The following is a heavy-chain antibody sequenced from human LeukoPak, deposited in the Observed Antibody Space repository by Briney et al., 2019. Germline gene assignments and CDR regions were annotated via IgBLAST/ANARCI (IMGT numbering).Heavy chain of an antibody. CDR2: ISNEGAT. CDR3: ARVAPPLDDYIRGSFPYYFDH. D-gene: IGHD3-16*01. V-gene: IGHV3-53*01. Sequence: GGSLRLSCAASGFSVSASYMSWVRQAPGKGLESVSVISNEGATYYADSVKGRFTISRDNSKNTLYLHMSSLRVEDTAVFYCARVAPPLDDYIRGSFPYYFDHWGQGTPVTVSS. J-gene: IGHJ4*02. CDR1: GFSVSASY.